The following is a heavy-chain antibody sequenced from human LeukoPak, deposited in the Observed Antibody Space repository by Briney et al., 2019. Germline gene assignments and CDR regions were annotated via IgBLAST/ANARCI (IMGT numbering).Heavy chain of an antibody. CDR2: IYYSGST. J-gene: IGHJ4*02. V-gene: IGHV4-39*07. Sequence: SETLSLTCTVSSASINSSPYFWAWIRQPPGKGLEWIGSIYYSGSTYYNPSLKSRVTISVDTSKNQFSLKLSSVTAADTAVYYCARLVATRGVDYWGQGTLVTVSS. D-gene: IGHD5-12*01. CDR1: SASINSSPYF. CDR3: ARLVATRGVDY.